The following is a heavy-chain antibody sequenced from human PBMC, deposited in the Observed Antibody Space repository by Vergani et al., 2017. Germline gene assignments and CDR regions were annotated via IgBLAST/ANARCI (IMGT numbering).Heavy chain of an antibody. D-gene: IGHD6-25*01. V-gene: IGHV4-38-2*02. J-gene: IGHJ4*02. Sequence: QVHLQESGPGLVKPSETLSLTCSVSGDSINTADYWGWIRKHPGKGLEWIGSVYHSGSTSYNPSLQSRVTISVDTSKNQFSLNLNSMTAADTAIYYCAKNSSGGFFDNWGQGALVTVSS. CDR2: VYHSGST. CDR3: AKNSSGGFFDN. CDR1: GDSINTADY.